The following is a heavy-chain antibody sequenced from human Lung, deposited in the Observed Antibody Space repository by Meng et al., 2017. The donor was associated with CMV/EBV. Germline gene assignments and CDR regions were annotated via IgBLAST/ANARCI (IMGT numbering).Heavy chain of an antibody. D-gene: IGHD2-15*01. Sequence: AXVXVSXXASGYTFTGYYMHWVRQAPGQGLEWMGWLNPNSGGTNYAQKFQGRVTMTRDTSISTAYMELSRLRSDDTAVYYCARAEVDCSGGSCYHNWGQGXLVTVSS. CDR3: ARAEVDCSGGSCYHN. J-gene: IGHJ4*02. CDR1: GYTFTGYY. V-gene: IGHV1-2*02. CDR2: LNPNSGGT.